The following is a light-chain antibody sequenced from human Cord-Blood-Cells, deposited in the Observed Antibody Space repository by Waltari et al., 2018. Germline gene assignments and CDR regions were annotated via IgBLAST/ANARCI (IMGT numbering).Light chain of an antibody. Sequence: DIQMTQSPSTLSASVGDRVTITCRASQSISSWLAWYQQKPGKDPKLLIYKASSLESGVPSRCSGSGSGTEFTLTISSLQPDDFATYYCQQYNSYSRTFGQGTKVEIK. J-gene: IGKJ1*01. V-gene: IGKV1-5*03. CDR3: QQYNSYSRT. CDR2: KAS. CDR1: QSISSW.